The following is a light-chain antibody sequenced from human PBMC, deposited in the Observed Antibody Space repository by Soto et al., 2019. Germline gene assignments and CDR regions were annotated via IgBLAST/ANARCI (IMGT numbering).Light chain of an antibody. CDR2: GAS. CDR1: QSVSSSD. V-gene: IGKV3-20*01. Sequence: EIGLTKSPGTLSLSPGDRATLSCRASQSVSSSDFAWYQQKAAQAPRLLIYGASSRATGIPDRFSGSGSGTDFTLTISRLEPEDFAVYYCQQDGSSPLYTFGQGTKLEI. J-gene: IGKJ2*01. CDR3: QQDGSSPLYT.